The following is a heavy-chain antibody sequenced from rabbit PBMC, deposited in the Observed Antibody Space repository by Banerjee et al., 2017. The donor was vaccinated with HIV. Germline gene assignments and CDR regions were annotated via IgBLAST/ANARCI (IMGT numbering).Heavy chain of an antibody. CDR2: IYGGSSGNT. J-gene: IGHJ6*01. V-gene: IGHV1S40*01. Sequence: QSLEESGGDLVKPGASLTLTCTAAGFSFNSSYYMCWVRQAPGKGLEWIACIYGGSSGNTYYAKWAKGRVTISTTSSTTVTLQMTSLTAADTAIYFCAREGASSSGYYLWGPGALVTVS. CDR1: GFSFNSSYY. D-gene: IGHD1-1*01. CDR3: AREGASSSGYYL.